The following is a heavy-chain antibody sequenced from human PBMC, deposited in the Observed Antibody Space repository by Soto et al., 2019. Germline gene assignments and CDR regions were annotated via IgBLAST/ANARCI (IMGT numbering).Heavy chain of an antibody. Sequence: EVQLVESGGGLVKPGGSLRLSCAASGFTFSTYSMNCVRQAPGKGLEWVSSISSSSNYIYYADSMKGRFTIYIENAKNPLFLQMNSLGAEDTAVYYCARDDSSSLGWSDCWGQGTLVTVSS. D-gene: IGHD6-13*01. CDR1: GFTFSTYS. CDR2: ISSSSNYI. V-gene: IGHV3-21*01. CDR3: ARDDSSSLGWSDC. J-gene: IGHJ4*02.